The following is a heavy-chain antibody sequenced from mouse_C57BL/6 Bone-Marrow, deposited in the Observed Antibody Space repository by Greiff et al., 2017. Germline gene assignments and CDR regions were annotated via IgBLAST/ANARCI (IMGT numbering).Heavy chain of an antibody. J-gene: IGHJ2*01. D-gene: IGHD1-1*01. CDR2: IDPSDSYT. V-gene: IGHV1-69*01. Sequence: QVQLQQPGAELVMPGASVKLSCKASGYTFTSYWMHWVKQRPGQGLEWIGEIDPSDSYTNYNQKFKGKSTLTVDKSSSTAYMQLSSLTSEDSAVYYCSRAPPYYGLDYWGQGTTLTVSS. CDR3: SRAPPYYGLDY. CDR1: GYTFTSYW.